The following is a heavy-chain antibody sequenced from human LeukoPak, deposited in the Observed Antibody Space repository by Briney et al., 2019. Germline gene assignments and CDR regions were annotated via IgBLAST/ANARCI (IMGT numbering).Heavy chain of an antibody. Sequence: SETLSLTCTVSGGSISSSSYYWGWIRQPPGKGLEWIGSIYYSGSTYYNPSLKSRVTISVDTSKNQFSLKLSSVTAADTAVYYCAGHYYDRMGPPRESLCDYWGQGTLVTVSS. J-gene: IGHJ4*02. CDR3: AGHYYDRMGPPRESLCDY. CDR2: IYYSGST. V-gene: IGHV4-39*07. CDR1: GGSISSSSYY. D-gene: IGHD3-22*01.